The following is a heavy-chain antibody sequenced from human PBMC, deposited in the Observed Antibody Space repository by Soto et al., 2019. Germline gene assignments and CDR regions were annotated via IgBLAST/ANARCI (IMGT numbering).Heavy chain of an antibody. D-gene: IGHD2-21*02. J-gene: IGHJ6*02. CDR3: AKECGGDCCNYYGLDV. V-gene: IGHV4-31*03. CDR2: IFYSGST. Sequence: PSETLSLTCTVSGGSFSSGAYYWSWIRQLPGKGLEYIGHIFYSGSTFYNPSLKSRLTISLDPSKNQFSLRLRSVTAAATAVYYCAKECGGDCCNYYGLDVWGQGTTVTVSS. CDR1: GGSFSSGAYY.